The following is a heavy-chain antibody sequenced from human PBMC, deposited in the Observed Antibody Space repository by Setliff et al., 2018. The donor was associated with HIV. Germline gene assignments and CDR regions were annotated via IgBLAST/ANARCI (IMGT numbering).Heavy chain of an antibody. Sequence: PGGFLRLSCAASGFTFIDYAMSWVRQAPGKGLEWVSTISSTGDTDYADSLKGRFTISRDNSKDTLNLQMNGLRAEDTAVYYCAKYDWSEGSYPSDYLDSWGQGTLVTVSS. J-gene: IGHJ4*02. CDR3: AKYDWSEGSYPSDYLDS. D-gene: IGHD3-16*01. V-gene: IGHV3-23*01. CDR2: ISSTGDT. CDR1: GFTFIDYA.